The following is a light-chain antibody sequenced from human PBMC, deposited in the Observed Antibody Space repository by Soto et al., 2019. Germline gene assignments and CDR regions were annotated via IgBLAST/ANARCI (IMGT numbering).Light chain of an antibody. J-gene: IGKJ1*01. Sequence: DIQMTQSPSTLSASVGDRVTITCRASQGISGWLAWYQQKAGKAPRLLIFDASSLMSGVPSRFSGSGYVTEFTLTISRLQPDDSATYYCQQYDSFSVWTFGQGTKVEIK. CDR3: QQYDSFSVWT. V-gene: IGKV1-5*01. CDR1: QGISGW. CDR2: DAS.